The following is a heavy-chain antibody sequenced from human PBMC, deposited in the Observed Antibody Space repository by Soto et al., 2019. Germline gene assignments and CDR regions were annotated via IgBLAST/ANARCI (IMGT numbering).Heavy chain of an antibody. D-gene: IGHD3-3*01. CDR1: GFTFSSYS. J-gene: IGHJ3*02. V-gene: IGHV3-21*01. Sequence: GGSLRLSCAASGFTFSSYSMNWVRQAPGKGLEWVSSISSSSSYIYYADSVKGRFTISRDNAKNSLYLQMNSLRAEDTAVYYCARDLRYDFWSGYPGYFDIWGQRTMVTVSS. CDR2: ISSSSSYI. CDR3: ARDLRYDFWSGYPGYFDI.